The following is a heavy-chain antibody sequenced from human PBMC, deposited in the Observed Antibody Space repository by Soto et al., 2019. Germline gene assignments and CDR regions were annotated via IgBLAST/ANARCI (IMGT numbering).Heavy chain of an antibody. V-gene: IGHV4-59*08. CDR2: IYYSGST. Sequence: PSETLSLTCTVSGGSISSYYWSWIRQPPGKGLEWIGYIYYSGSTNYNPSLKSRVTISVDTSKNQFSLKLSSVTAADTAVYYCARVYGDYVAVDYWGQGTLVTVSS. CDR3: ARVYGDYVAVDY. J-gene: IGHJ4*02. D-gene: IGHD4-17*01. CDR1: GGSISSYY.